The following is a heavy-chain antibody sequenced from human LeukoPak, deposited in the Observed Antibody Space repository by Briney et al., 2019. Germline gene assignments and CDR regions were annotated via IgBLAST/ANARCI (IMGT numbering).Heavy chain of an antibody. V-gene: IGHV3-49*04. CDR2: IRSKAYGGTT. CDR3: TRGGGYSSSSDYYYYYMDV. Sequence: GGSLRLSCTACGFTHGDYAMSWVRQAPGKGLEGVGFIRSKAYGGTTEYAASVKGRFTISRDDSKSIAYLQMNSLKTEDTAVYYCTRGGGYSSSSDYYYYYMDVWGKGTTVTVSS. J-gene: IGHJ6*03. CDR1: GFTHGDYA. D-gene: IGHD6-13*01.